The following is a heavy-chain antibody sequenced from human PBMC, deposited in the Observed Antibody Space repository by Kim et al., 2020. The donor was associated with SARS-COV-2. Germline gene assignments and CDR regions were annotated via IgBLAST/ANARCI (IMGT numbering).Heavy chain of an antibody. CDR3: ARDLGGGSCY. Sequence: STRDYADSVKGRFTTSSDNAKNSLYLQMNSLRAEDTAVYYCARDLGGGSCYWGQGTLVTVSS. D-gene: IGHD2-15*01. V-gene: IGHV3-48*01. CDR2: STR. J-gene: IGHJ4*02.